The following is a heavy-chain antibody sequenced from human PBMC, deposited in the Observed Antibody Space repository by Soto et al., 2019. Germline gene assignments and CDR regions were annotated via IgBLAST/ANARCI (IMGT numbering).Heavy chain of an antibody. Sequence: PGGSLRLSCAASGFTFSSYGMHWVRQAPGKGLEWVAVIWYDGSNKYYADSVKGRFTISRDNSKNTLYLQMNSLRAEDTAVYYCARSSGAYIAAEGLDYWGQGTLVTVSS. J-gene: IGHJ4*02. CDR1: GFTFSSYG. CDR3: ARSSGAYIAAEGLDY. D-gene: IGHD6-13*01. V-gene: IGHV3-33*01. CDR2: IWYDGSNK.